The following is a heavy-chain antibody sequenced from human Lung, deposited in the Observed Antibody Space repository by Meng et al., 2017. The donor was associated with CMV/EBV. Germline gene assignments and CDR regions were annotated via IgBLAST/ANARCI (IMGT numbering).Heavy chain of an antibody. Sequence: LXCTVSGGSISSYYWSWIRQPPGKGLEWIGYIYYSGSTNYNPSLKSRVTISVDTSKNQFSLKLSSVTAADTAVYYCARVLGYCSSTSCYRRSHSPLDWFDPWXQGNXV. D-gene: IGHD2-2*01. CDR3: ARVLGYCSSTSCYRRSHSPLDWFDP. CDR1: GGSISSYY. J-gene: IGHJ5*02. V-gene: IGHV4-59*01. CDR2: IYYSGST.